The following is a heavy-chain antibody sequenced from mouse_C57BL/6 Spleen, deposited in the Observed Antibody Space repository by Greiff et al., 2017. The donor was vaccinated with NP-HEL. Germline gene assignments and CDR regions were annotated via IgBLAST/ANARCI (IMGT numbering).Heavy chain of an antibody. V-gene: IGHV1-55*01. CDR3: ARLDGYPAWFAY. D-gene: IGHD2-3*01. J-gene: IGHJ3*01. CDR2: IYPGSGST. Sequence: VQLQQSGAELVKPGASVKMSCKASGYTFTSYWITWVKQRPGQGLEWIGDIYPGSGSTNYNEKFKSKATLTVDTSSSTAYMQLSSLTSEDSAVYYVARLDGYPAWFAYWGQGTLVTVSA. CDR1: GYTFTSYW.